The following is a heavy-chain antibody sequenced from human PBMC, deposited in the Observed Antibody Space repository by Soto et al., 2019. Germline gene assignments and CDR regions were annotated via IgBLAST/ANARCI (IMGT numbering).Heavy chain of an antibody. Sequence: RSLSLSRAASVFPSRCYAIGWVRQAPGKGLEWVSATSGGGIPTHYADSVKGRSTISRDNSHKPLYLHMNSLSVEDTAVYYCSKVPVAALGYWGQGTLATVSS. CDR1: VFPSRCYA. D-gene: IGHD6-19*01. V-gene: IGHV3-23*01. CDR2: TSGGGIPT. CDR3: SKVPVAALGY. J-gene: IGHJ4*02.